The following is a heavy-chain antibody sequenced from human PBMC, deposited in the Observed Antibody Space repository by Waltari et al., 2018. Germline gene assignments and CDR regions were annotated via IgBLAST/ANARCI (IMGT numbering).Heavy chain of an antibody. CDR1: GGTFSSYA. V-gene: IGHV1-69*05. Sequence: QVQLVQSGAEVKKPGSSVKVSCKASGGTFSSYAISWVRQATGQGLEWMGGIIPIFGTANYAQKFQGRVTITTDESTSTAYMELSSLRSEDTAVYYCARDQALRPGDYIWGSYRSLDYWGQGTLVTVSS. CDR2: IIPIFGTA. J-gene: IGHJ4*02. D-gene: IGHD3-16*02. CDR3: ARDQALRPGDYIWGSYRSLDY.